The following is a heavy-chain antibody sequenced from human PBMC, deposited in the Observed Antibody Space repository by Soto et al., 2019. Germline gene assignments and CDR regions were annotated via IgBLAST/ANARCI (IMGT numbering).Heavy chain of an antibody. Sequence: SETLSLTCTVSGGSVSSGSYYWSWTRQPPGKGLEWIGYIYYSGSTNYNPSLKSRVTISVDTSKNQFSLKLSSVTAADTAVYYCARGSEYYYDSSGYLPPDYWGQGTLVTLSS. D-gene: IGHD3-22*01. CDR2: IYYSGST. J-gene: IGHJ4*02. CDR3: ARGSEYYYDSSGYLPPDY. CDR1: GGSVSSGSYY. V-gene: IGHV4-61*01.